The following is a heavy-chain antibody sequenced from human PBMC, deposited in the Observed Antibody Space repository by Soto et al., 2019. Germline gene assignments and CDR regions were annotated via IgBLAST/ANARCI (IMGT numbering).Heavy chain of an antibody. Sequence: SETLSLTWTVSGGSISSYYWSWIRQPPGKGLEWIGYIYYSGSTNYNPSLKSRVTISVDTSKNQFSLKLSPVTAADTAVYYCARAPRGNYGYPSYFDYWGQGTLVTVSS. CDR1: GGSISSYY. D-gene: IGHD3-10*01. V-gene: IGHV4-59*01. CDR3: ARAPRGNYGYPSYFDY. J-gene: IGHJ4*02. CDR2: IYYSGST.